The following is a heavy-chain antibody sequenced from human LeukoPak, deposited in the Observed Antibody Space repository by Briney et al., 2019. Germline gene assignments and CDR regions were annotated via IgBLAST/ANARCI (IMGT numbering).Heavy chain of an antibody. D-gene: IGHD6-6*01. J-gene: IGHJ4*02. Sequence: GGSLRLSCAASGFTFSDYGILWVRQAPGQGLEWVALIWYDRSKKYYADSVKGRFTISRDNTKNTLYLQLNSLRADDTAVYYCARADSSSSTFDIWGQGTVVTVSS. CDR2: IWYDRSKK. CDR1: GFTFSDYG. CDR3: ARADSSSSTFDI. V-gene: IGHV3-33*01.